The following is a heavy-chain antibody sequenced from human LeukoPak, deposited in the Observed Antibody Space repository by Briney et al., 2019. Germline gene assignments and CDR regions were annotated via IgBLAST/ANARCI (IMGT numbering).Heavy chain of an antibody. CDR2: ISAYNGNT. V-gene: IGHV1-18*01. Sequence: ASVKVSCKASGYTFTSYGISWVRQAPGQGLEWMGWISAYNGNTNYAQKLQGRVTMTRDTSISTAYMELSRLRSDDTAVYYCARDSGWDMRNWFDPWGQGTLVTVSS. D-gene: IGHD6-19*01. J-gene: IGHJ5*02. CDR3: ARDSGWDMRNWFDP. CDR1: GYTFTSYG.